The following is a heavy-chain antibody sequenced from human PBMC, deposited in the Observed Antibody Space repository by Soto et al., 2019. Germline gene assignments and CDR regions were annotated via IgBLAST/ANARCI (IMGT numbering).Heavy chain of an antibody. V-gene: IGHV1-2*04. D-gene: IGHD3-16*02. CDR3: ARSSILVWGSYRQPRYYFDY. CDR1: GYTFTGYY. Sequence: GASVKVSCKASGYTFTGYYMHWVRQAPGQGLEWMGWINPNSGGTNYAQKFQGWVTMTRDTSISTAYMELSRLRSDDTAVYYCARSSILVWGSYRQPRYYFDYWGQGTLVTVSS. CDR2: INPNSGGT. J-gene: IGHJ4*02.